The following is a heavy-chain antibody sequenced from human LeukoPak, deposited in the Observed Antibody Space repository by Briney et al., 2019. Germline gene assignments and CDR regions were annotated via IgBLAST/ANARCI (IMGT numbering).Heavy chain of an antibody. V-gene: IGHV3-9*01. CDR3: AKDRTFSGWYNFDY. CDR1: GFTFDDYA. Sequence: PGRSLRLSCAASGFTFDDYAMHWVRQAPGKGLEWVSGISWNSGSIGYADSVKGRFTISRDNAKNSLYLQMNSLRAEDTALYYCAKDRTFSGWYNFDYWGQGTLVTVSS. CDR2: ISWNSGSI. J-gene: IGHJ4*02. D-gene: IGHD6-19*01.